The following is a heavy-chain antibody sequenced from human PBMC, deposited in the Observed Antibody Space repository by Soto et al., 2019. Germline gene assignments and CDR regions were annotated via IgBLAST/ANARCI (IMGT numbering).Heavy chain of an antibody. V-gene: IGHV4-30-4*01. D-gene: IGHD3-22*01. J-gene: IGHJ4*02. CDR2: ISYSGTT. CDR3: ARGQYYYDSSGYPDY. Sequence: SETLSLTCTVSGGSISSGNYYWSWIRQPPGKGLEWIGFISYSGTTHYSASLRSRVSISVDTSKNQFSLKLSSVTAADTAVYYCARGQYYYDSSGYPDYWGQGTLVTSPQ. CDR1: GGSISSGNYY.